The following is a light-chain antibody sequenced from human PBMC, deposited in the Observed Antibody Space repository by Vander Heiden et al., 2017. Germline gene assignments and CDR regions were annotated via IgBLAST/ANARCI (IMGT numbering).Light chain of an antibody. Sequence: EIVMTQSPVTLSVSPGERAALSCRASQSVSSDLAWYQQKPGQAPRLLIYGASNRAAGIPARFSGSGSGTEFTLTIRSLQSEDFAFYYCQQYNDWPWTFGQGTKVEFK. J-gene: IGKJ1*01. CDR2: GAS. CDR1: QSVSSD. V-gene: IGKV3-15*01. CDR3: QQYNDWPWT.